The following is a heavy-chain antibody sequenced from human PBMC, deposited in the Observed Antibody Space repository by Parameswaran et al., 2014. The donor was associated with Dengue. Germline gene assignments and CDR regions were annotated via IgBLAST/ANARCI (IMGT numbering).Heavy chain of an antibody. CDR2: IYYSGST. V-gene: IGHV4-30-4*01. CDR3: ARVASSGGFGELFFDY. D-gene: IGHD3-10*01. Sequence: VRQAPGKGLEWIGYIYYSGSTYYNPSLKSRVTISVDTSKNQFSLKLSSVTAADTAVYYCARVASSGGFGELFFDYWGQGTLVTVSS. J-gene: IGHJ4*02.